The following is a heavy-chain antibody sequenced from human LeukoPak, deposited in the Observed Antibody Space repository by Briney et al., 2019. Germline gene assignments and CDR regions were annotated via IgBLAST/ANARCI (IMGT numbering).Heavy chain of an antibody. J-gene: IGHJ4*02. V-gene: IGHV1-69*01. Sequence: SVKVSCKASGGTFSSYAISWVRQAPGQGLEWMGGIIPIFGTANYAQKFQGRVTITADESTSTAYMELSSLRSEDTAVYYCAKVGDDGDYLIHFDYWGQGTLVTVSS. CDR2: IIPIFGTA. D-gene: IGHD4-17*01. CDR3: AKVGDDGDYLIHFDY. CDR1: GGTFSSYA.